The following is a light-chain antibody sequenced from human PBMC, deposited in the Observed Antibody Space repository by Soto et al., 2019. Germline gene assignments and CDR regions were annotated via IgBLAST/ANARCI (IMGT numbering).Light chain of an antibody. J-gene: IGLJ2*01. Sequence: QSVLTQPPSASGTPGQRVTISCSGSSSNIGSNSVNWYRQLPGTAPKLLIYTNNQRPSGVPDRFSGSKSGTSASLAISELQSEDGADYYCSAWDDSLNGVVFGGGTKVTVL. CDR2: TNN. V-gene: IGLV1-44*01. CDR1: SSNIGSNS. CDR3: SAWDDSLNGVV.